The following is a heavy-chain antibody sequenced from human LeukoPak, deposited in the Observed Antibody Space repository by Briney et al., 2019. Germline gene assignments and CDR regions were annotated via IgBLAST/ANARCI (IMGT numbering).Heavy chain of an antibody. CDR3: AGQQQLVGGFDY. CDR2: IYSGGST. CDR1: GFTVSSNY. Sequence: GGSLRLSCAASGFTVSSNYVSWVRQAPGKGLEWVSVIYSGGSTYYADSVKGRFTISRDNSKNTLYLQMNSLRAEDTAVYYCAGQQQLVGGFDYWGQGTLVTVSS. D-gene: IGHD6-6*01. V-gene: IGHV3-53*01. J-gene: IGHJ4*02.